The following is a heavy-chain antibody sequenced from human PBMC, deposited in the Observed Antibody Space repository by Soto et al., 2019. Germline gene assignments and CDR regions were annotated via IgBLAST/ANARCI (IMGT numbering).Heavy chain of an antibody. CDR2: IKSNPDGGTE. V-gene: IGHV3-15*01. D-gene: IGHD3-3*01. J-gene: IGHJ4*02. CDR1: GFIFSNAW. CDR3: TMGSYYDFWSGWGY. Sequence: GGSLRLSCAGSGFIFSNAWMSWVRQAPGKGLEWVGRIKSNPDGGTEDYAAPVKGRFTISRDDSRHTLYLQMNSLQTEDTAVYYCTMGSYYDFWSGWGYWGQGTLVTVSS.